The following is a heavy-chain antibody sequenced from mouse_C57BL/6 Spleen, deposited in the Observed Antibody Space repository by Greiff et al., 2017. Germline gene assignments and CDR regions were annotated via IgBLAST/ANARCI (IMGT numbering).Heavy chain of an antibody. CDR3: ARGVGSSGYGSFAY. CDR2: IYPGGGYT. J-gene: IGHJ3*01. Sequence: VKLQESGAELVRPGTSVKMSCKASGYTFTNYWIGWAKQRPGHGLEWIGDIYPGGGYTNYNEKFKGKATLTADKSSSTAYMQLSSLTSEDSAIXDCARGVGSSGYGSFAYWGQGTLVTVSA. V-gene: IGHV1-63*01. CDR1: GYTFTNYW. D-gene: IGHD3-2*02.